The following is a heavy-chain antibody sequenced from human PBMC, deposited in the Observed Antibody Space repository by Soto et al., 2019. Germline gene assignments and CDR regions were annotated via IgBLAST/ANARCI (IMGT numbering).Heavy chain of an antibody. D-gene: IGHD3-3*01. J-gene: IGHJ5*02. CDR2: ISPSGDP. V-gene: IGHV4-39*01. CDR3: ARQMRSPMTTFGWLSAVHS. Sequence: QLRLQESGPGLVKPSGTLSLTCTVSGDSITNPDFYWGWMRRPPGQGLEWIGTISPSGDPFYNPPLASRLNMSLIGSKSQSSLWLTASPALSAAIYFCARQMRSPMTTFGWLSAVHSWGEGTQFTVS. CDR1: GDSITNPDFY.